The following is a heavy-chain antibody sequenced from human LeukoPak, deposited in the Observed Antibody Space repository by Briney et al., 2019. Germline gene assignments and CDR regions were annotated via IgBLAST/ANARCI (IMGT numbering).Heavy chain of an antibody. V-gene: IGHV3-9*01. J-gene: IGHJ4*02. CDR1: GFTFDDYA. CDR3: AKGATFGVVSVRFDY. Sequence: PGGSLRLSCAASGFTFDDYAMHWVRQAPGKGLEWVSGISWNSGSIGYADSVKGRFTISRDNAKNSLYLQMNSLRAEDTALYYCAKGATFGVVSVRFDYWGQGTLVTVSS. D-gene: IGHD3-3*01. CDR2: ISWNSGSI.